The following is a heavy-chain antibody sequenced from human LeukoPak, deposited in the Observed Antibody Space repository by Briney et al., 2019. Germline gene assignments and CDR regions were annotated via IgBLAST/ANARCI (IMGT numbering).Heavy chain of an antibody. Sequence: GESLKISCKGSGYSFVSYWIGWVRQMPGKGLEWMGFVYPGDSDTRYSPSFQGQVTISADKSTSTAYLQWSSLKASDTATYYCTRHAGDLATIKIDFWGQGTLVTVSS. J-gene: IGHJ4*02. CDR3: TRHAGDLATIKIDF. D-gene: IGHD7-27*01. CDR1: GYSFVSYW. CDR2: VYPGDSDT. V-gene: IGHV5-51*01.